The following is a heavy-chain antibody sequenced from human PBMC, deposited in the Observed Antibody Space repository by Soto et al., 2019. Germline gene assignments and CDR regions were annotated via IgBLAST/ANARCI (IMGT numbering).Heavy chain of an antibody. CDR2: INAGNGKT. D-gene: IGHD2-2*02. J-gene: IGHJ4*02. CDR3: ARAGDDCSTTSCYMIDY. CDR1: GYTFTTYA. Sequence: ASVKVSCKASGYTFTTYAIHWVRQAPGQRLEWMGWINAGNGKTKYSQKFQDRVTITRDTSATTAYMELSSLTSEDTAVYYCARAGDDCSTTSCYMIDYWGQGTLVTVSS. V-gene: IGHV1-3*01.